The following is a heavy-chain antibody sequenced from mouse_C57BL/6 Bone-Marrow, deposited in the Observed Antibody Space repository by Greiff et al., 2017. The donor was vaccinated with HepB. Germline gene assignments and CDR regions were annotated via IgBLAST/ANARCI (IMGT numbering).Heavy chain of an antibody. CDR2: IDPANGNT. CDR3: ARRGVVATPYFDC. D-gene: IGHD1-1*01. Sequence: VQLKQPVAELVRPGASVKLSCTASGFNIKNTYMHWVKQRPEQGLEWIGRIDPANGNTKYAPKFQGKATITADTSTNKASLQLSSLTSDDTSIYYCARRGVVATPYFDCWGQGTTLTVSS. CDR1: GFNIKNTY. V-gene: IGHV14-3*01. J-gene: IGHJ2*01.